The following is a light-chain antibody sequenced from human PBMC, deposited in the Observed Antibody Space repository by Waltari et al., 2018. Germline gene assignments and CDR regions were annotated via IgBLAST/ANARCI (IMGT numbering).Light chain of an antibody. V-gene: IGKV3-11*01. CDR1: QSVGTY. Sequence: EIVLTQSPATLSLSPGERATLSCRASQSVGTYLVWYQQKPGQVPRLLISDATNRATGIPARFSGSGSGTDFTLTISSLEPEDFAVYYCQQRSDWPPDTFGQGTKLEIK. J-gene: IGKJ2*01. CDR2: DAT. CDR3: QQRSDWPPDT.